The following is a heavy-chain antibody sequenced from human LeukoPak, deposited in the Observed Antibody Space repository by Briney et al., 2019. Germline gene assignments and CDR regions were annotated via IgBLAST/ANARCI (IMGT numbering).Heavy chain of an antibody. D-gene: IGHD6-19*01. CDR3: ARGEQWLVFDY. CDR1: GGSISSYY. V-gene: IGHV4-59*01. J-gene: IGHJ4*02. CDR2: IYYSGST. Sequence: SETLSLTCTVSGGSISSYYWSWLRQPPGKGLEWIGYIYYSGSTDYNPSLKSRVTISVDTSKNQFSLKLSSVTAADTAVYYCARGEQWLVFDYWGQGTLVTVSS.